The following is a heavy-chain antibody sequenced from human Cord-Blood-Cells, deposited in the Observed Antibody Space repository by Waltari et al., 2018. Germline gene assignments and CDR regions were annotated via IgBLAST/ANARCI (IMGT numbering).Heavy chain of an antibody. V-gene: IGHV1-18*01. CDR1: GYTFTSSG. J-gene: IGHJ3*02. CDR3: AREVATGYYDSSGYYHDAFDI. Sequence: VQLVQSGAEVKKPGASVKVSCKASGYTFTSSGISWGRQAPGHGLEWMGWISAYNGNTNYAQKLQGRVTMTTDTSTSTAYMELRSLRSDDTAVYYCAREVATGYYDSSGYYHDAFDIWGQGTMVTVSS. D-gene: IGHD3-22*01. CDR2: ISAYNGNT.